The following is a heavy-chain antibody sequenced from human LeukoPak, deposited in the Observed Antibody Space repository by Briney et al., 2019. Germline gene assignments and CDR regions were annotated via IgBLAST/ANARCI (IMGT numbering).Heavy chain of an antibody. CDR1: GYTFTSYY. Sequence: ASVKVSCKASGYTFTSYYMHRVRQAPGQGLEWMGIINPSGGSTSYAQKFQGRVTMTRDTSTSTVYMELSSLRSEDTAVYYCARDRSTNHYYDSSGAIWGQGTMVTVSS. CDR3: ARDRSTNHYYDSSGAI. J-gene: IGHJ3*02. V-gene: IGHV1-46*01. CDR2: INPSGGST. D-gene: IGHD3-22*01.